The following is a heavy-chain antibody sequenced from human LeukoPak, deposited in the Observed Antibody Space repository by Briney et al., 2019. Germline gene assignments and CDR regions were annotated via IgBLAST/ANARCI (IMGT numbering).Heavy chain of an antibody. CDR3: ARATGKYSSGWYVYFQH. CDR1: GXTVSSNY. D-gene: IGHD6-13*01. J-gene: IGHJ1*01. Sequence: PGGSLRLSCAASGXTVSSNYMSWVRQAPGKGLEWVSVIYSGGSTYYADSVKGRFTISRDNSKNTLYLQMNSLRAEDTAVYYCARATGKYSSGWYVYFQHWGQGTLVTVSS. CDR2: IYSGGST. V-gene: IGHV3-53*01.